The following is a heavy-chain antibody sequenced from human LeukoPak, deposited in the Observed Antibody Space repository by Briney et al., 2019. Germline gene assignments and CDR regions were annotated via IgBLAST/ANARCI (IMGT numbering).Heavy chain of an antibody. CDR3: ARDGGDRRLGAFDI. J-gene: IGHJ3*02. CDR2: ITSDGSST. Sequence: PGGSLRLSCAASGFTFSSYWMHWVRQAPGKGLVWVSRITSDGSSTTYADSVKGGFTFSRDNAKNTLYLQMSSLRPEDTAVYYCARDGGDRRLGAFDIWGQGTMVTVSS. CDR1: GFTFSSYW. D-gene: IGHD3-16*01. V-gene: IGHV3-74*01.